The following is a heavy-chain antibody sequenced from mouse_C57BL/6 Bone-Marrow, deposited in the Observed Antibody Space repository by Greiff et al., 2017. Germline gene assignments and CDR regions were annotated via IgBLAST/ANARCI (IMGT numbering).Heavy chain of an antibody. CDR2: IHPNSGST. D-gene: IGHD1-1*02. Sequence: QVQLQQPGAELVKPGASVKLSCKASGYTFTSYWMHWVKQRPGQGLEWIGMIHPNSGSTNYNEKFKSKATLTVDKSSSTAYMQLSSLTSEDSAVYYCARPSYGSYAMDYWGQGTSVTVSS. CDR3: ARPSYGSYAMDY. V-gene: IGHV1-64*01. J-gene: IGHJ4*01. CDR1: GYTFTSYW.